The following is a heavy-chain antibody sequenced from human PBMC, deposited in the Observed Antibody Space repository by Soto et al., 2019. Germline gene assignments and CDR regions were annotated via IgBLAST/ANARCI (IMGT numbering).Heavy chain of an antibody. J-gene: IGHJ5*02. CDR2: IIPIFGTA. Sequence: SVKVSCKASGSTFSSYAISWVRQAPGQGLEWMGGIIPIFGTANYAQKLQGRVTMTTDTSTSTAYMELRSLRSDDTAVYYCARFGIVVVPAAITNNWFDPWGQGTLFTVSS. V-gene: IGHV1-69*05. CDR3: ARFGIVVVPAAITNNWFDP. CDR1: GSTFSSYA. D-gene: IGHD2-2*01.